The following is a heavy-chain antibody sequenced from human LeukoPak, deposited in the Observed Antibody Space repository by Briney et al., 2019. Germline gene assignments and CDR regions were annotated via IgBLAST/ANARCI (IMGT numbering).Heavy chain of an antibody. Sequence: GESLKISCKGSGYSFTSYWIGWVRQMPGKGLEWMGRIDPSDSYTNYSPSFQGHVTISADKSISTAYLQWSSLKASDTAMYYFARPIAVAGTWYFDLWGRGTLVTVSS. CDR1: GYSFTSYW. J-gene: IGHJ2*01. V-gene: IGHV5-10-1*01. CDR3: ARPIAVAGTWYFDL. D-gene: IGHD6-19*01. CDR2: IDPSDSYT.